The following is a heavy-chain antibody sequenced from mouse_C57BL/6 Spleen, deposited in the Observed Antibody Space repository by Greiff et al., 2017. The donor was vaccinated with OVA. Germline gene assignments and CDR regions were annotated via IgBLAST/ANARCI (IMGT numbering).Heavy chain of an antibody. J-gene: IGHJ3*01. V-gene: IGHV1-55*01. CDR2: IYPGSGST. Sequence: VQLQQPGAELVKPGASVKMSCKASGYTFTSYWITWVEQRPGQGLEWIGDIYPGSGSTNYNEKFKSKATLTVDTSSSTAYMQLSSLTSEDSAVYYCAREDRNYNWFAYWGQGTLVTVSA. CDR3: AREDRNYNWFAY. CDR1: GYTFTSYW. D-gene: IGHD2-5*01.